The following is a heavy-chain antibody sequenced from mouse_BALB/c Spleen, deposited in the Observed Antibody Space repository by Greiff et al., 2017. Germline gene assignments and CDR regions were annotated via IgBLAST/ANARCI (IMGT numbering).Heavy chain of an antibody. Sequence: VKLQESGPGLVAPSQSLSITCTVSGFSLTGYGVNWVRQPPGKGLEWLGMIWGDGSTDYNSALKSRLSISKDNSKSQVFLKMNSLQTDDTARYYCAREYYGYLYAMDYWGQGTSVTVSS. CDR2: IWGDGST. CDR3: AREYYGYLYAMDY. V-gene: IGHV2-6-7*01. CDR1: GFSLTGYG. D-gene: IGHD1-2*01. J-gene: IGHJ4*01.